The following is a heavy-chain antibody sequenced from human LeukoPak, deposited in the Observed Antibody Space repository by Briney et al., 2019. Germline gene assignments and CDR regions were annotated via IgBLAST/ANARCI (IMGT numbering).Heavy chain of an antibody. CDR3: ARAERSWGWFDP. CDR1: GGSISSGGYS. J-gene: IGHJ5*02. V-gene: IGHV4-30-2*01. CDR2: IYHSGST. Sequence: SETLSLTCAVSGGSISSGGYSWSRIRQPPGKGLEWVGYIYHSGSTYYNPSLKSRVTISVDRSKNQFSLKLSSVTAADTAVYYCARAERSWGWFDPWGQGTLVTVSS. D-gene: IGHD2-15*01.